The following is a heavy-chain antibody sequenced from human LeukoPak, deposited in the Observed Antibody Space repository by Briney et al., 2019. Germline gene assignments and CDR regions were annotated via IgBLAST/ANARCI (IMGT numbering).Heavy chain of an antibody. CDR3: ARGSSGWYNRGHDAFDI. D-gene: IGHD6-19*01. J-gene: IGHJ3*02. CDR1: GYTFTGYY. Sequence: GASVKVSCKASGYTFTGYYMHWVRQAPGQGLEWMGWINPNSGGTNYAQKFQGRVTMTRDTSISTAYMELSRLRSDDTAVHYCARGSSGWYNRGHDAFDIWGQGTMVTVSS. CDR2: INPNSGGT. V-gene: IGHV1-2*02.